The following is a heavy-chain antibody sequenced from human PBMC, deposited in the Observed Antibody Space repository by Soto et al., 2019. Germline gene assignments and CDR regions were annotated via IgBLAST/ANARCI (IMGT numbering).Heavy chain of an antibody. CDR3: ARDPSPYTSGWYGIDF. D-gene: IGHD6-19*01. Sequence: GGSLRLSCAASGFMFSAYAMLWVRQAPGKGLEWVAAISYDGTNKYYADSIKGRFTISRDNSANTLFLQVNSLRREDTAMYYCARDPSPYTSGWYGIDFWGHGTLVTGS. V-gene: IGHV3-30*04. J-gene: IGHJ4*01. CDR2: ISYDGTNK. CDR1: GFMFSAYA.